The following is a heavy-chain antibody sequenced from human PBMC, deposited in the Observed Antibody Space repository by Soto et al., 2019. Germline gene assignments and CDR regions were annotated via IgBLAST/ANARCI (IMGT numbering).Heavy chain of an antibody. J-gene: IGHJ4*02. CDR2: IDPSDSQT. D-gene: IGHD3-22*01. V-gene: IGHV5-10-1*01. CDR3: ARQIYDSDTGPNFQYYFDS. Sequence: GESLKIYCKGSGYSFAGYWITWVRQKPGKGLEWMGRIDPSDSQTYYSPSFRGHVTISVTKSITTVFLQWSSLRASDTAMYYCARQIYDSDTGPNFQYYFDSWGQGTPVTVSS. CDR1: GYSFAGYW.